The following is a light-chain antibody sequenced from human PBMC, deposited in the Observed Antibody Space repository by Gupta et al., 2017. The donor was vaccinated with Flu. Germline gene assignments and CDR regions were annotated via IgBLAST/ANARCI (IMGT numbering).Light chain of an antibody. CDR2: GNN. V-gene: IGLV1-44*01. CDR1: SSNIGSNY. J-gene: IGLJ1*01. CDR3: AAWDDSLNGHYV. Sequence: PGQRVTISCSGSSSNIGSNYVNWYQQVPGTAPKLLIYGNNQRPSGVPDRFSGSKSGTSASLAISGLQSGDEADYYCAAWDDSLNGHYVFGTGTKVTVL.